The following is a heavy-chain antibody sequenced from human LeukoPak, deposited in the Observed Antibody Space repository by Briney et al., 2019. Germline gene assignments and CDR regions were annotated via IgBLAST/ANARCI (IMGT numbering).Heavy chain of an antibody. J-gene: IGHJ5*02. CDR2: IYTSGST. D-gene: IGHD3-10*01. CDR3: ARDYYGSGSYGSWFDP. Sequence: PSETLSLTCTVSGGSISSYYWSWIRQPAGKGLEWIGRIYTSGSTNYNPSLKSRVTMSVDTSKNQFSLKLSSVTAADTAVYYCARDYYGSGSYGSWFDPWGQGTLVTVSS. V-gene: IGHV4-4*07. CDR1: GGSISSYY.